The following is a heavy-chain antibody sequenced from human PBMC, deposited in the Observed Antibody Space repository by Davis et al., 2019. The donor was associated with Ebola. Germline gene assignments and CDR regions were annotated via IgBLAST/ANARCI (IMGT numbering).Heavy chain of an antibody. D-gene: IGHD6-13*01. CDR1: GYNFNSYG. CDR3: AKAGNNISAGGLLIK. V-gene: IGHV1-18*01. J-gene: IGHJ4*02. Sequence: AASVKVSCKAAGYNFNSYGITWVRQAPGQGLEWVGWISPYSGNTNYAQRLQGRVTMTTDTSTNTVYMELTNLSSDDTAVYYCAKAGNNISAGGLLIKWGQGTLVTVSS. CDR2: ISPYSGNT.